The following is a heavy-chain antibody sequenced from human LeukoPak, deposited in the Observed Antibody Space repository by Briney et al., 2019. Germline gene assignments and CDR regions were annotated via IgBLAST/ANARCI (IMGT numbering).Heavy chain of an antibody. CDR2: ISSSSSYI. CDR1: GFTFSSYS. D-gene: IGHD2-2*01. CDR3: ARDWGYQLLFGWSIDY. V-gene: IGHV3-21*01. J-gene: IGHJ4*02. Sequence: GGSRRLSCAASGFTFSSYSMNWVRQAPGKGLEWVSSISSSSSYIYYADSVKGRFTISRDNAKNSLYLQMNSLRAEDTAVYYCARDWGYQLLFGWSIDYWGQGTLVTVSS.